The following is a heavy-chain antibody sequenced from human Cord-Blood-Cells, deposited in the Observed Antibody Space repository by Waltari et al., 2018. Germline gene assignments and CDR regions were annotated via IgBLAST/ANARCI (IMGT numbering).Heavy chain of an antibody. CDR2: VKKDGSEK. V-gene: IGHV3-7*01. Sequence: EVQLVESGGGLVQPGGSLRLSCAASGFTFSSYWMSWVRPAPGKGLEWVANVKKDGSEKYYGDSVKGRFTISRDNAKNSLYLQMNSLRAEDTAVYYCAREAGFGAFDIWGQGTMVTVSS. D-gene: IGHD3-16*01. CDR3: AREAGFGAFDI. CDR1: GFTFSSYW. J-gene: IGHJ3*02.